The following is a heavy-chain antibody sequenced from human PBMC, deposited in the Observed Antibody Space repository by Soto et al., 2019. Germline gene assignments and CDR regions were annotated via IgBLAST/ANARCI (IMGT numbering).Heavy chain of an antibody. CDR2: IYSSGST. J-gene: IGHJ5*02. Sequence: SETLSLTCTVSGGSISSYYWNWIRQPPGKGLQWIGYIYSSGSTMYNPSLKSRVTMSVDTSKNQFSLKLNSVTAADTAVYYCARDLGGWYWFDPWGQGTLVTVS. V-gene: IGHV4-59*01. CDR1: GGSISSYY. CDR3: ARDLGGWYWFDP. D-gene: IGHD6-19*01.